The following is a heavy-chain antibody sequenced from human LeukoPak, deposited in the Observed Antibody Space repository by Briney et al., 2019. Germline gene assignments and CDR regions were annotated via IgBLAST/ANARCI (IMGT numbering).Heavy chain of an antibody. CDR2: ISGYNGNT. D-gene: IGHD2-15*01. CDR3: ARVAPNRRYCSGGSCLNYFDY. V-gene: IGHV1-18*01. Sequence: ASVKVSCKASGYTFTSYGISWVRQAPGQGLEWMGWISGYNGNTNYAQKLQGRVTKTTDTSTSTAYMELRSLRSDDTAVYYCARVAPNRRYCSGGSCLNYFDYWGQGTLVTVSS. CDR1: GYTFTSYG. J-gene: IGHJ4*02.